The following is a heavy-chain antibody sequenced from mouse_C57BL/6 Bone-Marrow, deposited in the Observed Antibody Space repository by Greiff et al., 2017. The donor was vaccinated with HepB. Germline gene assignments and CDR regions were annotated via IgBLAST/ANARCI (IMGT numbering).Heavy chain of an antibody. CDR3: TTFYYGSSYGFAY. D-gene: IGHD1-1*01. V-gene: IGHV14-4*01. CDR1: GFNIKDDY. Sequence: VHVKQSGAELVRPGASVKLSCTASGFNIKDDYMHWVKQRPEQGLEWIGWIDPENGDTEYASKFQGKATITADTSSKTAYLQLSSLTSEDTAVYYCTTFYYGSSYGFAYWGQGTLVTVSA. J-gene: IGHJ3*01. CDR2: IDPENGDT.